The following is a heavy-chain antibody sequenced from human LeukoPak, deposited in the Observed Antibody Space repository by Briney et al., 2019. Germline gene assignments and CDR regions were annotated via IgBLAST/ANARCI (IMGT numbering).Heavy chain of an antibody. V-gene: IGHV3-74*01. J-gene: IGHJ4*02. CDR3: HPLAFVTN. CDR1: GFTFGGRL. Sequence: PGGSLRLSCAVSGFTFGGRLMHWVRQAPGKGLVWVALIKDDGSTTNYADSVKGRFTASRDDAKNTVYLQMSSLRAEDTAVYYCHPLAFVTNWGQGTLSPSPQ. CDR2: IKDDGSTT. D-gene: IGHD2-8*01.